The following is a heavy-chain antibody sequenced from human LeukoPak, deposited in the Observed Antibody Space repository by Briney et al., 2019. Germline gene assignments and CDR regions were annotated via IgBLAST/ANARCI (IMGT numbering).Heavy chain of an antibody. CDR3: ARTGSSVHFDY. Sequence: PGGSLRLSCAASGFTFSNYWMSWVRQAPGKGLEWVANIKQDGSEKYYVDSVKGRFTISRDNAKNSLYLQMNSLRAEDTAVYYCARTGSSVHFDYWGQGTLVTVSS. J-gene: IGHJ4*02. CDR2: IKQDGSEK. D-gene: IGHD2-15*01. CDR1: GFTFSNYW. V-gene: IGHV3-7*01.